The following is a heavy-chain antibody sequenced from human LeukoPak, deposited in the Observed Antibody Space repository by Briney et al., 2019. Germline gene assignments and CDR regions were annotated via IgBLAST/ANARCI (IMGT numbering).Heavy chain of an antibody. Sequence: SETLSLTCTVSGGSISRYYWSWIRQPPGKGLEWIGYIYYSGSTNYNPSLKSRVTISVDTSKNQFSLKLSSVTAADTAVYYCARGFIVATIHLDYWGQGTLVTVSS. D-gene: IGHD5-12*01. CDR2: IYYSGST. CDR1: GGSISRYY. V-gene: IGHV4-59*01. J-gene: IGHJ4*02. CDR3: ARGFIVATIHLDY.